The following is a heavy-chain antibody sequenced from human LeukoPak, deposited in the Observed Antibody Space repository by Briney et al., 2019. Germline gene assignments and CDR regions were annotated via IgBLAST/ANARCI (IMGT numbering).Heavy chain of an antibody. D-gene: IGHD6-19*01. Sequence: AASVKVSCKASGYTLTGYYLHWVRQAPGQGLEWMGWINPNTGATHSAQKFQGRITMTRDTSISTAYMDLSRLRSDDTAVYYCARDRVGSGWPRPYYFEVWGQGTLVTASS. CDR1: GYTLTGYY. V-gene: IGHV1-2*02. CDR3: ARDRVGSGWPRPYYFEV. J-gene: IGHJ4*02. CDR2: INPNTGAT.